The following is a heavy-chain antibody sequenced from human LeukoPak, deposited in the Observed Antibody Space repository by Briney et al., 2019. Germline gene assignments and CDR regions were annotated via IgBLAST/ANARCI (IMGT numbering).Heavy chain of an antibody. D-gene: IGHD6-13*01. V-gene: IGHV3-23*01. Sequence: PGGSLRLSCAASGFTFSSYAMSWVRQAPGKGLEWGSAISGSSGSTYYTDPAKRGFTISRDNSKNTLYLQMSSLRAEDTAVYYCAKDRGSSSLYFDYWGQGTLVTVSS. CDR3: AKDRGSSSLYFDY. CDR1: GFTFSSYA. J-gene: IGHJ4*02. CDR2: ISGSSGST.